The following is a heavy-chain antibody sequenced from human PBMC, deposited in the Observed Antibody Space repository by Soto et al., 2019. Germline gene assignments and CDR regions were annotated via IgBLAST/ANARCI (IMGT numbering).Heavy chain of an antibody. CDR2: ISGSGGST. J-gene: IGHJ1*01. CDR3: AKDYYSDSSGYYQREYFQY. V-gene: IGHV3-23*01. CDR1: GFTFSSYA. D-gene: IGHD3-22*01. Sequence: GGSLRVSCAASGFTFSSYAMSWVRQAPGKGLEWVSGISGSGGSTYYADSVKGRFTISRDNSKNTLYLQMNSLRAEDTAIYYCAKDYYSDSSGYYQREYFQYWGQGTLVTVSS.